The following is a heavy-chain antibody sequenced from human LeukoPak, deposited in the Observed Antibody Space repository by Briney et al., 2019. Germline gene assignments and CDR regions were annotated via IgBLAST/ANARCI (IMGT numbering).Heavy chain of an antibody. CDR3: ARAYYYDSSGPDPAFDI. CDR2: VYTSGST. CDR1: YGSISSYY. J-gene: IGHJ3*02. V-gene: IGHV4-4*07. D-gene: IGHD3-22*01. Sequence: PSETLALTCTHSYGSISSYYWRWSRHPAGNGQEWIGRVYTSGSTNYNPSLKSRVTMSVDTSKNQFSLKLSSVTAADTAVYYCARAYYYDSSGPDPAFDIWGQGTMVTVSS.